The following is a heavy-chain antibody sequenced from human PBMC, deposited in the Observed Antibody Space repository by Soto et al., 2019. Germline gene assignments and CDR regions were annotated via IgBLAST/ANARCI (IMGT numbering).Heavy chain of an antibody. CDR2: INHSGST. J-gene: IGHJ3*02. CDR3: ARGINGDYDAFDI. CDR1: GGSFSGYY. D-gene: IGHD4-17*01. Sequence: SETLSLTCAVYGGSFSGYYWSWIRQPPGKGLEWIGEINHSGSTNYNPSLKSRVTISVDTSKNQFSLKLSSVTAADTAVYYCARGINGDYDAFDIWGQGTMVTVSS. V-gene: IGHV4-34*01.